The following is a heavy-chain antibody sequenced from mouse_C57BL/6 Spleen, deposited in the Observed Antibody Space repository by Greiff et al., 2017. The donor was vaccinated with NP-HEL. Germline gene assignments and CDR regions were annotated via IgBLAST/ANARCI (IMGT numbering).Heavy chain of an antibody. CDR1: GYAFSSSW. D-gene: IGHD1-1*01. V-gene: IGHV1-82*01. CDR2: IYPGDGDT. Sequence: QVTLKESGPELVKPGASVKISCKASGYAFSSSWMNWVKQRPGKGLEWIGRIYPGDGDTNYNGKFKGKATLTADKSSSTAYMQLSSLTSEDSAVYFCLTTVDYWGQGTTLTVSS. CDR3: LTTVDY. J-gene: IGHJ2*01.